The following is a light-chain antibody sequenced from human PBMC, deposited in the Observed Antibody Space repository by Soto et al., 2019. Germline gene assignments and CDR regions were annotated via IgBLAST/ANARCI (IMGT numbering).Light chain of an antibody. J-gene: IGKJ1*01. CDR2: TAS. CDR3: QQYNIWPRT. Sequence: TQCPATLSLSLGERATLSCRASQTVSGAYLAWYQQKPGQAPRLLIHTASTRAPGIPARFSGSGSGTEFTLTVSSLQSEDFAIYYCQQYNIWPRTFGLGTKV. V-gene: IGKV3-15*01. CDR1: QTVSGAY.